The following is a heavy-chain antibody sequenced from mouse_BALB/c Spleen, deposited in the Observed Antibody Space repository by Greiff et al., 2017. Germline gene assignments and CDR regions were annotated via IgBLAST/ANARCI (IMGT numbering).Heavy chain of an antibody. Sequence: EVKLQESGPGLVKPSQSLSLTCSVTGYSITSGYYWNWIRQFPGNKLEWMGYISYDGSNNYNPSLKNRISITRDTSKNQFFLKLNSVTTEDTATYYCARDVITTEAYWGQGTLVTVSA. J-gene: IGHJ3*01. D-gene: IGHD2-4*01. CDR2: ISYDGSN. V-gene: IGHV3-6*02. CDR1: GYSITSGYY. CDR3: ARDVITTEAY.